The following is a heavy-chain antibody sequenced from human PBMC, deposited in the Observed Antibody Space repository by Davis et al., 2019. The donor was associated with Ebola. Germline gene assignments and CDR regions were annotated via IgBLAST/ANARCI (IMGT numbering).Heavy chain of an antibody. V-gene: IGHV1-18*01. CDR3: AREGSFIAVAGREGLYYYYGMDV. CDR1: GYTFTSYG. Sequence: ASVKVSCKASGYTFTSYGISWVRQATGQGLEWMGWISAYNGNTNYAQKLQGRVTMTTDTSTSTAYMELRSLRSDDTAVYYCAREGSFIAVAGREGLYYYYGMDVWGQGTTVTVSS. J-gene: IGHJ6*02. D-gene: IGHD6-19*01. CDR2: ISAYNGNT.